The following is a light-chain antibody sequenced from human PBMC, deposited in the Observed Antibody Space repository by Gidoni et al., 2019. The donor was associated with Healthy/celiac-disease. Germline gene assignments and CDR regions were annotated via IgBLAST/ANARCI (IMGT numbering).Light chain of an antibody. CDR3: QSYDSSLSGGV. J-gene: IGLJ2*01. CDR2: GNS. Sequence: QSVLTQPPSVSWAPGQLVTISCTGSSSNIGAGYDVHWYQQLPGTAPKLLIDGNSNRPSGVPDRFSGSKAGTSASLAITGLQAEDEADYYCQSYDSSLSGGVYGGGTKLNVL. V-gene: IGLV1-40*01. CDR1: SSNIGAGYD.